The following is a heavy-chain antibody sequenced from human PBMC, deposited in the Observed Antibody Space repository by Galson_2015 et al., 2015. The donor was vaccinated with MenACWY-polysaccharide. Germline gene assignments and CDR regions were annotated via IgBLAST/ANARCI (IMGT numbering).Heavy chain of an antibody. D-gene: IGHD2-21*01. Sequence: SVKVSCKASGYTFTGYDINWVRQATGQGLEWMGWMNPNSGNTGYAQKFQGRVTMTSSSAMSTAFMELSSLRSEDTAVYYCARIIARKYTFADSWGQGTLVTVSS. CDR1: GYTFTGYD. J-gene: IGHJ4*02. CDR3: ARIIARKYTFADS. V-gene: IGHV1-8*01. CDR2: MNPNSGNT.